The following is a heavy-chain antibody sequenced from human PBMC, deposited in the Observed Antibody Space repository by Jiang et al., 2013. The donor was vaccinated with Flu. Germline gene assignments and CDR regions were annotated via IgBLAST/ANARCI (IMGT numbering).Heavy chain of an antibody. CDR1: GYTFTNYA. CDR2: INAGIGNT. CDR3: ARGVGLLYYFDY. J-gene: IGHJ4*02. Sequence: SGAEVKKPGASVKVSCKASGYTFTNYAMYWVRQAPGQRLEWMGWINAGIGNTKYSQKFQGRVTITRDTSASTAYMELSSLRSEDTAVFYCARGVGLLYYFDYWGQGTLVTVSS. V-gene: IGHV1-3*01. D-gene: IGHD1-26*01.